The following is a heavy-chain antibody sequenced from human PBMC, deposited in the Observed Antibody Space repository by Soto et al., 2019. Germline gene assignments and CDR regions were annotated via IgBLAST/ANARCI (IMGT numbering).Heavy chain of an antibody. CDR1: GFTFSSYA. Sequence: EVQLLESGGGLVQPGGSLRLSCAASGFTFSSYAMSWVRQAPGKGLEWVSAISGSGGSTFYAGSVKGRFTISRDTSKNTLFQQMNSLRAEDTAVYYCAKDRGRGYDWFDSWGQGTLVTVSS. V-gene: IGHV3-23*01. CDR3: AKDRGRGYDWFDS. J-gene: IGHJ5*01. CDR2: ISGSGGST. D-gene: IGHD5-12*01.